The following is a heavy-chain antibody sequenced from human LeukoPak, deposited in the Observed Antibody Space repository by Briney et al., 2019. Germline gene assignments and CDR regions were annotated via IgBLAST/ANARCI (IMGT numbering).Heavy chain of an antibody. J-gene: IGHJ4*02. Sequence: GSVKVSCKASGYTFTGYYMHWVRQAPGQGLEWMGWINPNSGGTNYAQKLQGRVTMTTDTSTSTAYMELRSLRSDDTAVYYCAREYDILTGYYSPLFDYWGQGTLVTVSS. CDR1: GYTFTGYY. CDR2: INPNSGGT. CDR3: AREYDILTGYYSPLFDY. V-gene: IGHV1-2*02. D-gene: IGHD3-9*01.